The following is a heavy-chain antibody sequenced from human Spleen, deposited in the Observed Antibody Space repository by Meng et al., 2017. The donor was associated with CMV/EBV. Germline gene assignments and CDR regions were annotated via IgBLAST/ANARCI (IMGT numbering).Heavy chain of an antibody. CDR2: ISGSGGSA. CDR3: AKEPDFSTVAGPFDY. J-gene: IGHJ4*02. Sequence: SGFTFSRYVMSWVRQAPGKGLEWVSAISGSGGSAYYADSVKGRFTTFRDYSKNTLHLQMNSLRAEDTALYYCAKEPDFSTVAGPFDYWGQGTLVTVSS. CDR1: GFTFSRYV. D-gene: IGHD6-19*01. V-gene: IGHV3-23*01.